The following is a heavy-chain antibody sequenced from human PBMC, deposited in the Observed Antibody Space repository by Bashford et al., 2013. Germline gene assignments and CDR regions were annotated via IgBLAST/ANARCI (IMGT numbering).Heavy chain of an antibody. J-gene: IGHJ6*03. CDR2: IFSNVEK. D-gene: IGHD6-13*01. V-gene: IGHV2-26*01. Sequence: WIRQPPGKALEWLAHIFSNVEKSYNTSLRSRLSISKDTSKSQVVLTMTNVDPVDTATYFCARMVGGSSSFMQSYYYLDVWGKGTTVTVSS. CDR3: ARMVGGSSSFMQSYYYLDV.